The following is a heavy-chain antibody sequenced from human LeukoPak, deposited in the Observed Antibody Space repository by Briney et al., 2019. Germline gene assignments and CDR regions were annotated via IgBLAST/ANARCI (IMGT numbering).Heavy chain of an antibody. D-gene: IGHD3-22*01. Sequence: PSETLSLTCTVSGGSISSGSYYWSWIRQPAGKGLEWIGSIYTSGSTNSNPSLKSRVTISVDTSKNQFSLKLSSVTAADTAVYYCARSKLLAPFYDSGYDAFDIWGQGTMVTVSS. CDR2: IYTSGST. J-gene: IGHJ3*02. CDR1: GGSISSGSYY. V-gene: IGHV4-61*02. CDR3: ARSKLLAPFYDSGYDAFDI.